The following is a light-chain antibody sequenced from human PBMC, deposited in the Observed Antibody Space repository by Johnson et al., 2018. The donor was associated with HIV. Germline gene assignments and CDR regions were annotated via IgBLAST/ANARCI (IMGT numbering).Light chain of an antibody. Sequence: QSVLTQPPSVSAAPGQKVTLSCSGSSSNIGNNFVSWYQQFPGTAPRLLIYENNKRPSGIPDRLSGSKSGTSASLAISGLHAEEEADYYCASWDDTLHSYVFGTGTKVTVL. J-gene: IGLJ1*01. CDR1: SSNIGNNF. CDR3: ASWDDTLHSYV. V-gene: IGLV1-51*02. CDR2: ENN.